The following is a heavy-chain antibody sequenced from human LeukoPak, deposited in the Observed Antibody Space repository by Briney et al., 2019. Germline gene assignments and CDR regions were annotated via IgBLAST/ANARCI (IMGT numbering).Heavy chain of an antibody. CDR2: TWFDGSYK. CDR1: GFRFSDHG. CDR3: ARDLGITADGNYFDY. J-gene: IGHJ4*02. Sequence: PGGSLRLSCAASGFRFSDHGMHWVRQAPGKGLEWVAVTWFDGSYKYYADSVEGRFTVSRDNSKYAVSLQMNSLSVEDTAVYYCARDLGITADGNYFDYWGQGTLVTVSS. D-gene: IGHD6-13*01. V-gene: IGHV3-33*01.